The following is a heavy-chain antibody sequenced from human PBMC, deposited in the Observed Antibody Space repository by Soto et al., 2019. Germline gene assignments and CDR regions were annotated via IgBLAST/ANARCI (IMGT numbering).Heavy chain of an antibody. CDR2: INAGNGNT. CDR3: ARDSLEGQQWLAYYYYYYMDV. V-gene: IGHV1-3*01. D-gene: IGHD6-19*01. Sequence: ASVKVSCKASGYTFTSYAMHWVRQAPGQRLEWMGWINAGNGNTKYSQKFQGRVTITRDTSASTAYMELSSLRSEDTAVYYCARDSLEGQQWLAYYYYYYMDVWGKGTTVTVSS. CDR1: GYTFTSYA. J-gene: IGHJ6*03.